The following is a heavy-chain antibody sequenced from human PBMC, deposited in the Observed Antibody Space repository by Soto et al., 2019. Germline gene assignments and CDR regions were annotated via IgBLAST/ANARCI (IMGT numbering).Heavy chain of an antibody. V-gene: IGHV3-33*01. Sequence: GGSLRLSCAASGFTFSSYDMHWVRQAPGKGLEWVAVIWYDGSNKYYADSVKGRFTISRDNSKNTLYLQMNSLRAEDTAVYYCARDLVATIIDYWGQGTLVTVSS. J-gene: IGHJ4*02. CDR2: IWYDGSNK. D-gene: IGHD5-12*01. CDR1: GFTFSSYD. CDR3: ARDLVATIIDY.